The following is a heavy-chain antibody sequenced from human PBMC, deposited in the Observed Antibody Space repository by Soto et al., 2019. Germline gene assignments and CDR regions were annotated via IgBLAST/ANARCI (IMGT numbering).Heavy chain of an antibody. CDR3: ARDRNCGSFHIDV. V-gene: IGHV3-33*01. D-gene: IGHD1-20*01. CDR1: GFPFWHYG. Sequence: QVQLVESGGGVVQPGRSLRLSCVGSGFPFWHYGMHWVRQAPGKGLEWVAVIWSDGNKESYADSVKGRFAISRDNSNDSLYLEMTILRVVDTAVYFCARDRNCGSFHIDVWGQGTTVSVSS. CDR2: IWSDGNKE. J-gene: IGHJ6*02.